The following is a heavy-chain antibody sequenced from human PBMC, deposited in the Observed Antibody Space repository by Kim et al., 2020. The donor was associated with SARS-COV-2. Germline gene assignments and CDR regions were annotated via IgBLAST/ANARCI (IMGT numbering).Heavy chain of an antibody. D-gene: IGHD3-10*01. CDR2: ISYDGSNK. CDR1: GFTFSSYG. Sequence: GGSLRLSCAASGFTFSSYGMHWVRQAPGKGLEGVAVISYDGSNKYYVDSVKGRFTISRDNSKNTLYLQMNSLRAEDTAVYYCAKGQGRMVRAMRLDDWG. V-gene: IGHV3-30*18. CDR3: AKGQGRMVRAMRLDD. J-gene: IGHJ4*01.